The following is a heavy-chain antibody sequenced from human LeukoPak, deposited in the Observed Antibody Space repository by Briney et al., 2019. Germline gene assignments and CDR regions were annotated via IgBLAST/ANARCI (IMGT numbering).Heavy chain of an antibody. CDR1: GYSISSGYY. CDR3: ASPRDSSGYYHDAFDI. J-gene: IGHJ3*02. V-gene: IGHV4-38-2*02. Sequence: SETLSLTCTVSGYSISSGYYWGWIRQPPGKGLEWIGSIYHSGSTYYNPSLKSRVTISVDTSKNQFSLKLSSVTAADTAVYYCASPRDSSGYYHDAFDIWGQGTMVTVSS. CDR2: IYHSGST. D-gene: IGHD3-22*01.